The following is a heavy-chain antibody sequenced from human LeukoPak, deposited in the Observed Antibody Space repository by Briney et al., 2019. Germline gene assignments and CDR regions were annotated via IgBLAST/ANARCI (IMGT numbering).Heavy chain of an antibody. CDR1: GFTFSSYW. CDR3: ARGSGSYYFDAFDI. D-gene: IGHD1-26*01. J-gene: IGHJ3*02. V-gene: IGHV3-7*04. Sequence: GGSLRLSCAASGFTFSSYWMSWVRQAPGKGLEWVANIKQDGSEKYYVDSVKGRFTISRDNAKNPLYLQMNSLRAEDTAVYYCARGSGSYYFDAFDIWGEGTMVTVSS. CDR2: IKQDGSEK.